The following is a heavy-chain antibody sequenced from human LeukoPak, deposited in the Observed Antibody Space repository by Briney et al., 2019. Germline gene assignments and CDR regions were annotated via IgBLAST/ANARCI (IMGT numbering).Heavy chain of an antibody. CDR1: GFTFSNAW. CDR2: IKSKTDGGTT. J-gene: IGHJ4*02. V-gene: IGHV3-15*01. D-gene: IGHD6-19*01. Sequence: PGGSLRLSCAASGFTFSNAWMSWVRQAPGKGLEWVGRIKSKTDGGTTDYAAPVKGRFTISRDDSKKHAVSANEQPENRGHSRVYCTTYTLCSSGWYVGYWGQGTLVTVSS. CDR3: TTYTLCSSGWYVGY.